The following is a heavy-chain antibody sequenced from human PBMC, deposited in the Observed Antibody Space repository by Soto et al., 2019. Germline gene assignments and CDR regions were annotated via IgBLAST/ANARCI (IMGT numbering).Heavy chain of an antibody. D-gene: IGHD2-15*01. J-gene: IGHJ6*02. CDR1: GFTFNTYG. CDR3: ARADCTGAYCYSWPFNYGVDV. CDR2: IWYDGSNK. Sequence: VQLVESGGGVVQPGGSLRLSCTTSGFTFNTYGMHWVRQAPGKGLEGGAIIWYDGSNKYYADSVKGRFTISRDNSRNTLYLQMNSLRAEDTALYYCARADCTGAYCYSWPFNYGVDVWGQGTTVTVSS. V-gene: IGHV3-33*08.